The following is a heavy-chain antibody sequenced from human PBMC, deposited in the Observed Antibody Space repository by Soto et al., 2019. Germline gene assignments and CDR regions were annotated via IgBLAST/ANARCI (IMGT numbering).Heavy chain of an antibody. CDR2: IIPVFGTA. D-gene: IGHD6-6*01. V-gene: IGHV1-69*13. Sequence: SVKVSCKASGGTFSSYAISWVRQAPGQGLEWMGGIIPVFGTANYAQKFQGRVTITADESTSTAYMELSSLRSEDTAVYYCARVGSSRIHYFDYWGQGTLVTVSS. J-gene: IGHJ4*02. CDR3: ARVGSSRIHYFDY. CDR1: GGTFSSYA.